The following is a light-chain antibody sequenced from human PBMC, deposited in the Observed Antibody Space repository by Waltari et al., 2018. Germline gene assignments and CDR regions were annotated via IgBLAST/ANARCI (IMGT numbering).Light chain of an antibody. Sequence: QSVLTQPPSASGTPGQRVTISCSGSSYNIGNNAVNWYLQLPGTAPKLLIYNNDQRPSGVPDRVSGSKSGTSASLAISGLQSEDEADYHCEAWDDSLNGHVVFGGGTKLTVL. V-gene: IGLV1-44*01. CDR3: EAWDDSLNGHVV. CDR1: SYNIGNNA. J-gene: IGLJ2*01. CDR2: NND.